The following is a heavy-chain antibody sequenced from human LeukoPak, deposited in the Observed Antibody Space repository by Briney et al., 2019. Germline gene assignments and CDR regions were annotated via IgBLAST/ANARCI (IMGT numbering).Heavy chain of an antibody. V-gene: IGHV4-34*01. CDR2: INHSGST. CDR3: ARGANWGRSLGY. D-gene: IGHD3-16*01. J-gene: IGHJ4*02. CDR1: GGSFSGYY. Sequence: SETLSLTCAVYGGSFSGYYWSWIRQPPGKGLEWIGEINHSGSTNYNPSLKSRVTISVDTSQNQFSLKLSSVTAADTAVYYCARGANWGRSLGYWGQGTLVTVSS.